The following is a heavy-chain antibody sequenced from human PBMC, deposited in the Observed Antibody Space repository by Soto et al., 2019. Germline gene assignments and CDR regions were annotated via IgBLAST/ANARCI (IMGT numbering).Heavy chain of an antibody. CDR1: GFSLTTSGVG. Sequence: QITLKESGPTLVKPTQTLTLTCTFSGFSLTTSGVGVGCIRQPPGKALAWLALIFWDDDKRYSPSLKSRLTITKDTAKTQVVLTMTNMDPVDTATYYCASSSGYRIFDCWGQGTLVTVSS. J-gene: IGHJ4*02. D-gene: IGHD3-22*01. CDR2: IFWDDDK. CDR3: ASSSGYRIFDC. V-gene: IGHV2-5*02.